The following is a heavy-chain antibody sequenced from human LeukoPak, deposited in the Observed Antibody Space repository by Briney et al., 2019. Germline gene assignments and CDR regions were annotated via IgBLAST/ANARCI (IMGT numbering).Heavy chain of an antibody. CDR2: IYYSGST. V-gene: IGHV4-59*01. CDR1: GGSISSYY. CDR3: ASLPIVATTRPFDY. J-gene: IGHJ4*02. D-gene: IGHD5-12*01. Sequence: TSETLSLTCTVSGGSISSYYWSWIRQPPGKGLEWMGYIYYSGSTNYNPSLKSRVTISVDTSKNQFSLKLSSVTAADTAVYYCASLPIVATTRPFDYWGQGTLVTVSS.